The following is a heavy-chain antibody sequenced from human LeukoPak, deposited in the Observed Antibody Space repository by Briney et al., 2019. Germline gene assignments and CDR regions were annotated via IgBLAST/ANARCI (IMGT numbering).Heavy chain of an antibody. CDR2: ISSRRHTI. Sequence: GGSLRLSCAASGFSFSSYSMNWVRQAPGKGLEWVSYISSRRHTIYYADSVKGRFTISRDNAKNSLSLQVNSLRAEDTAVYYCARESGYSGYEPFDCWGQGTLVTVSS. CDR3: ARESGYSGYEPFDC. V-gene: IGHV3-48*01. D-gene: IGHD5-12*01. J-gene: IGHJ4*02. CDR1: GFSFSSYS.